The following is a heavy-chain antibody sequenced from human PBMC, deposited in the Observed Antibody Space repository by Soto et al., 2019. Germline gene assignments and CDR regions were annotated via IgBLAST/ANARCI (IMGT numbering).Heavy chain of an antibody. CDR3: ASYDFWSGYYDY. CDR2: IYYSGST. J-gene: IGHJ4*02. Sequence: SETLSLTCTVSGGSISSSSYYWGWIRQPPGKGLEWIGSIYYSGSTYYNPSLRSRVTISVDTSKNQFSLKLSSVTAADTAVYYCASYDFWSGYYDYWGQGTLVTVSS. CDR1: GGSISSSSYY. D-gene: IGHD3-3*01. V-gene: IGHV4-39*01.